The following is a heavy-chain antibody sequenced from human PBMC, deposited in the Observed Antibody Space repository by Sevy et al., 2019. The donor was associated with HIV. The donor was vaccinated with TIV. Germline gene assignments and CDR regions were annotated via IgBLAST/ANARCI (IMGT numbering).Heavy chain of an antibody. CDR3: AKEDRCFHWF. J-gene: IGHJ4*02. D-gene: IGHD3-9*01. Sequence: GGSLRLSCAASGFNFSNYGMHWVRQAPGKGPEWMALIWYDGSNKNYADSVKGRFTISRDNSKKTLYLQMNSLRAEDTALYYCAKEDRCFHWFWGQGTLVTVSS. CDR2: IWYDGSNK. CDR1: GFNFSNYG. V-gene: IGHV3-33*06.